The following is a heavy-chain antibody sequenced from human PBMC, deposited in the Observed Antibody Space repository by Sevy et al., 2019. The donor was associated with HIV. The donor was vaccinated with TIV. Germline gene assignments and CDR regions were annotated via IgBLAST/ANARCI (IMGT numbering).Heavy chain of an antibody. Sequence: ASVKVSCKASGGTFSSYAISWVRQAPGQGLEWMGGIIPIFGTANYAQKFQGRVTITADESTSTAYMELSSLRSEDTAVYYCARAALVDILTGYHYWFDSWGQGTLVTVSS. CDR3: ARAALVDILTGYHYWFDS. CDR1: GGTFSSYA. J-gene: IGHJ5*01. D-gene: IGHD3-9*01. CDR2: IIPIFGTA. V-gene: IGHV1-69*13.